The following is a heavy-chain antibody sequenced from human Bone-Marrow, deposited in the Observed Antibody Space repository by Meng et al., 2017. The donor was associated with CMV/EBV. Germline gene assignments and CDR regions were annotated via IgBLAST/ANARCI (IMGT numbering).Heavy chain of an antibody. CDR1: GFTFSSYW. CDR3: ARDLGHGWSSYFAS. J-gene: IGHJ4*01. V-gene: IGHV3-7*01. CDR2: IKQDGSEK. Sequence: GESLKISCAASGFTFSSYWMSWVRQAPGKGLEWVANIKQDGSEKYYVDSVKGRFTISRDNAKNSLYLQMNSLRAEDTAVYYCARDLGHGWSSYFASWGQETWSPSPQ. D-gene: IGHD6-19*01.